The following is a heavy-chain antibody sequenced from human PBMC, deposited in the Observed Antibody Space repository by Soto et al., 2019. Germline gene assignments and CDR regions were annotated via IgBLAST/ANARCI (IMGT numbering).Heavy chain of an antibody. V-gene: IGHV3-30*18. D-gene: IGHD6-19*01. CDR1: GFTFSSYG. CDR3: AKDEGPIAVAGHTAFDI. J-gene: IGHJ3*02. CDR2: ISYDGSNK. Sequence: QPGGSLRLSCAASGFTFSSYGMHWVRQAPGKGLEWVAVISYDGSNKYYADSVKGRFTISRDNSKNTLYLQMNSLRAEDTAVYYCAKDEGPIAVAGHTAFDIWGQGTMVTVSS.